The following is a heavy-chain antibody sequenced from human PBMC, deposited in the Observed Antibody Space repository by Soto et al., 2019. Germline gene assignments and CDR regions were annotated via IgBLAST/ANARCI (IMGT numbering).Heavy chain of an antibody. Sequence: GGSLRLSFAASGFTFSSYWMSSVLHAPGKGLEWVANIKQDGSEKYYVDSVKGRFTIARDDSKNTLYLQMNSLKTDYTDVYYCTPSIAPAGRWGQGTLVTTS. CDR1: GFTFSSYW. D-gene: IGHD6-13*01. CDR3: TPSIAPAGR. V-gene: IGHV3-7*03. CDR2: IKQDGSEK. J-gene: IGHJ4*02.